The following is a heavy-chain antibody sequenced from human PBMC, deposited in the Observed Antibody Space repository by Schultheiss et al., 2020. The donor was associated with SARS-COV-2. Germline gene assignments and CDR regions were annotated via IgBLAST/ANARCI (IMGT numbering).Heavy chain of an antibody. CDR3: ARDPYQGYSSGRYFDY. Sequence: ASVKVSCKASGYTFTSYAMHWVRQAPGQRLEWMGWINAGNGNTKYSQKFQGRVTITRDTSASTAYMELSSLRSDDTAVYYCARDPYQGYSSGRYFDYWGQGTLVTVSS. D-gene: IGHD5-18*01. CDR1: GYTFTSYA. CDR2: INAGNGNT. J-gene: IGHJ4*02. V-gene: IGHV1-3*01.